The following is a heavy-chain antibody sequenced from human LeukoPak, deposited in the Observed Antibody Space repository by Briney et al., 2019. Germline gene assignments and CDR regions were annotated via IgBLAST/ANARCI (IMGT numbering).Heavy chain of an antibody. J-gene: IGHJ4*02. CDR2: IKQDGSEK. CDR1: GFTFSSYW. CDR3: VKDEVGGFGISILGSLQY. D-gene: IGHD3-3*01. Sequence: GGSLRLSCAASGFTFSSYWMSWVRQAPGKGLEWVANIKQDGSEKYYVDSVKGRFTISRDNAKNSLYLQMNSLRTEDTALYYCVKDEVGGFGISILGSLQYWGQGILVTVSS. V-gene: IGHV3-7*03.